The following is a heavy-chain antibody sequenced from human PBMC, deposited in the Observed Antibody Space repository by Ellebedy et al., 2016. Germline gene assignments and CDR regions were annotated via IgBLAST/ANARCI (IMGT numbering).Heavy chain of an antibody. D-gene: IGHD2-2*01. CDR3: ARDQWVGSTTPQPHAFDI. CDR1: GGSFSSYP. CDR2: IIPTSGTA. J-gene: IGHJ3*02. V-gene: IGHV1-69*13. Sequence: SVQVSCXASGGSFSSYPISWVRQAPGQGLEWMGGIIPTSGTAKYEQKFQGRVTITADESTSTSYMEVSSLRSEDTAVYYCARDQWVGSTTPQPHAFDIWGQGTMVTVSS.